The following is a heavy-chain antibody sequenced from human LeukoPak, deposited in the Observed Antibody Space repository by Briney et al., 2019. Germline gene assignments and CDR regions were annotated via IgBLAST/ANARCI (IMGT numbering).Heavy chain of an antibody. Sequence: GGSLRLSCAASGFTFSSYWMSWVRQAPGKGLEWLAGLSGASTSTYYADSVKGRFTIPRDNSENTFYLQMNSLKAEDTAVYYCAKDVIRGTYSSLGGFDIWGQGTKVTVS. CDR1: GFTFSSYW. CDR2: LSGASTST. J-gene: IGHJ3*02. V-gene: IGHV3-23*01. CDR3: AKDVIRGTYSSLGGFDI. D-gene: IGHD2-15*01.